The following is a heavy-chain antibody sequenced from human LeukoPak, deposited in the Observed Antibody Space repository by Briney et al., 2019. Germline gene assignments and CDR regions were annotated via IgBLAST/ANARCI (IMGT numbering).Heavy chain of an antibody. J-gene: IGHJ4*02. D-gene: IGHD6-19*01. CDR2: IYHSGST. CDR1: GYSISSGYY. V-gene: IGHV4-38-2*01. CDR3: AKSIVAVADSYYFDY. Sequence: PSETLSLTCAVSGYSISSGYYWGWIRQPPGKGLEWIGSIYHSGSTYYNPSLKSRVTISVDTSKNQFSLKLSSVTAADTAVYYCAKSIVAVADSYYFDYWGQGTLVTVSS.